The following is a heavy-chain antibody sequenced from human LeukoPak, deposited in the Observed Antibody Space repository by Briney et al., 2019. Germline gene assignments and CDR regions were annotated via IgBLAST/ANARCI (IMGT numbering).Heavy chain of an antibody. CDR1: GGSISSYY. CDR3: ARDGAMTAAFDI. V-gene: IGHV4-59*01. D-gene: IGHD2-2*01. Sequence: SETLSLTCTVPGGSISSYYWSSIRQPPGKGLEWIGYIYYSGSTNYNPSPKSRVTISVDTSKNQFSLKLSSVTAADTAVYYCARDGAMTAAFDIWGQGTMVTVSS. J-gene: IGHJ3*02. CDR2: IYYSGST.